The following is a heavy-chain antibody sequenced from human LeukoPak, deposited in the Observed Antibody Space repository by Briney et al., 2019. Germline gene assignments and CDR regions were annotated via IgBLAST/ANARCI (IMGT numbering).Heavy chain of an antibody. CDR2: INQDGSAK. CDR1: GFTFSSYW. CDR3: ARQPFDY. J-gene: IGHJ4*02. V-gene: IGHV3-7*03. Sequence: PGGSLRLSCAASGFTFSSYWMSWVRQAPGKGLEWVANINQDGSAKYYVDFVKGRFTISRDNAKNSLYLQMNSLRADDTALYYRARQPFDYWGQGTLVTVSS.